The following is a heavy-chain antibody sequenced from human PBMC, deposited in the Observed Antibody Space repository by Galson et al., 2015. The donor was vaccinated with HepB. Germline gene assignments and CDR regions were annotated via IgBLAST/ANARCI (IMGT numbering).Heavy chain of an antibody. CDR2: IGTIGDT. V-gene: IGHV3-13*01. CDR3: ARGHPVVRGVISDMDV. CDR1: GFTFSSQD. J-gene: IGHJ6*02. Sequence: SLRLSCAASGFTFSSQDMHWVRQTTGRGLEWVSGIGTIGDTFYSTSVRGRFTISRENAKNSLYLQMNSLSDYDTAVYYCARGHPVVRGVISDMDVWGQGTTVTVSS. D-gene: IGHD3-10*01.